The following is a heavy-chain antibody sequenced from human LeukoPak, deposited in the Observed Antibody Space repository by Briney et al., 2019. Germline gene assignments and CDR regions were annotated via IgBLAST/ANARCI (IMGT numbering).Heavy chain of an antibody. J-gene: IGHJ5*02. V-gene: IGHV1-2*02. D-gene: IGHD6-13*01. CDR2: INPHSGGT. Sequence: ASVKVSCKASGYTFTGYYMHGVRQAPGQGLEWMGWINPHSGGTNYAQKFQGRVTMTRGTTISTAYIQLSRLRYDDTAVYYCSRALRGRSTSPNNCFDPWGQGTLVTVSS. CDR1: GYTFTGYY. CDR3: SRALRGRSTSPNNCFDP.